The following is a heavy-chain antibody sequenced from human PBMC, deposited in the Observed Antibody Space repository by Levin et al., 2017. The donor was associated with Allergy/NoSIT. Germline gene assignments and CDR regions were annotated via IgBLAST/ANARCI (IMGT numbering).Heavy chain of an antibody. CDR3: AKGGGWGGYCSGGSCFLDY. J-gene: IGHJ4*02. Sequence: GGSLRLSCAASGFTFSSYDMSWVRQAPGKGLEWVSAISGSGGSTYYADSVKGRFTISRDNSKNTLYLQMNSLRAEDTAVYYCAKGGGWGGYCSGGSCFLDYWGQGTLVTVSS. D-gene: IGHD2-15*01. V-gene: IGHV3-23*01. CDR1: GFTFSSYD. CDR2: ISGSGGST.